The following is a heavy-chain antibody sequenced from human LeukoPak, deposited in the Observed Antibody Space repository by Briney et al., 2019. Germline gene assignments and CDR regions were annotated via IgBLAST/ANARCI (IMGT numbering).Heavy chain of an antibody. V-gene: IGHV4-34*01. D-gene: IGHD1-1*01. J-gene: IGHJ2*01. CDR1: DGSFNDYY. CDR3: ARVSWNDDVYFDL. CDR2: IRHTGGT. Sequence: SETLSLTCAVHDGSFNDYYLTWIRQPPGKGLEWIGEIRHTGGTNYSPSLKSRVTISVDTSKNQFSLKLSSVTAADTAVYYCARVSWNDDVYFDLWGRGTLVTVSS.